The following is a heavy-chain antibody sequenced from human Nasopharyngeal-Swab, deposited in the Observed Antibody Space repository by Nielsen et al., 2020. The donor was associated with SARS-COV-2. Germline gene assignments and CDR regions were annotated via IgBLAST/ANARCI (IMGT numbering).Heavy chain of an antibody. J-gene: IGHJ6*03. CDR2: IKSKTDGGTT. CDR3: TTPPPADYYYYYYMDV. D-gene: IGHD2-2*01. CDR1: GFTFSNAW. V-gene: IGHV3-15*01. Sequence: ETLSLTCAASGFTFSNAWMSWVRQAPGKGLEWVGRIKSKTDGGTTDYAAPVKGRFTISRDDSKNTLYLQMNSLKTEDTAVYYCTTPPPADYYYYYYMDVWGKGTTVTVSS.